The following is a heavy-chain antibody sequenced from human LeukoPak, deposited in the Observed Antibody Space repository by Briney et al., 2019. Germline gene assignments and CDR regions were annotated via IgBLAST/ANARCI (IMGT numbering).Heavy chain of an antibody. CDR3: AKGRGYSYGPYLDY. CDR2: IRHDGNSK. J-gene: IGHJ4*02. V-gene: IGHV3-30*02. CDR1: GFTFSNYG. Sequence: GGSLRLSCAASGFTFSNYGMHWVRQAPGKGLEWMTFIRHDGNSKYYADSAKGRFTISRDNSKHTVYLQMNSLRAEDTAVYYCAKGRGYSYGPYLDYWGQGTLVTVSS. D-gene: IGHD5-18*01.